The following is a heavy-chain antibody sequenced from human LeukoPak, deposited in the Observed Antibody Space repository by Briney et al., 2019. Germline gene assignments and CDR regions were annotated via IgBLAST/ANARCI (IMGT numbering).Heavy chain of an antibody. Sequence: SETQSLTCTVSGGSISSYYWSWIRQPPGKGLGWIGYIYYSGSTNYNPSLKSRVTISVDTSKNQFSLKLSSVTAADTAVYYCARDSGYEGFDYWGQGTLVTVSS. J-gene: IGHJ4*02. CDR2: IYYSGST. D-gene: IGHD5-12*01. CDR3: ARDSGYEGFDY. V-gene: IGHV4-59*12. CDR1: GGSISSYY.